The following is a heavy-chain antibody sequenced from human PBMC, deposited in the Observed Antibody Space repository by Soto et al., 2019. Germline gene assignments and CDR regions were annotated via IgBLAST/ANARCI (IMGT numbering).Heavy chain of an antibody. CDR3: ARGPHQRAYYDFWSGPEHYYYYGMDV. Sequence: ETLSLSCAVYGASFSGYYWSWIRQPPGKGLEWIGEINHSGSTNYNPSLKSRVTISVDTSKNQFSLKLSSVTAADTAVYYCARGPHQRAYYDFWSGPEHYYYYGMDVWGQGTTVTVSS. V-gene: IGHV4-34*01. CDR2: INHSGST. CDR1: GASFSGYY. D-gene: IGHD3-3*01. J-gene: IGHJ6*02.